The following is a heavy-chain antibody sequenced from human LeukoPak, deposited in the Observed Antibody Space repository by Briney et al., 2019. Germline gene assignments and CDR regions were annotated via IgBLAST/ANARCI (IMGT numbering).Heavy chain of an antibody. CDR2: IYYSGST. CDR3: ATLITFGGVTSDY. J-gene: IGHJ4*02. Sequence: SETLSLTCTVSGGSISSYYWSWIRQPPGKGLEWIGYIYYSGSTNYNPSLKSRDTISVDTSKNQFSLKLSSVTAADTAVYYCATLITFGGVTSDYWGQGTLVTVSS. D-gene: IGHD3-16*01. CDR1: GGSISSYY. V-gene: IGHV4-59*01.